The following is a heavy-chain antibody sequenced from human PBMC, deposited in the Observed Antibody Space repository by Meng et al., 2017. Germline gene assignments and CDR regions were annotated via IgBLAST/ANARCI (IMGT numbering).Heavy chain of an antibody. Sequence: GGSLRLSCAAPGFTFSGSAMHWVRQASGKGLEWVGRIRSKANSYATAYAASVKGRFTISRDDSKNTAYLQMNSLKTEDTAVYYCTRHTPFEDYDSSGYYPNWGQGTLVTVSS. V-gene: IGHV3-73*01. D-gene: IGHD3-22*01. CDR2: IRSKANSYAT. J-gene: IGHJ4*02. CDR1: GFTFSGSA. CDR3: TRHTPFEDYDSSGYYPN.